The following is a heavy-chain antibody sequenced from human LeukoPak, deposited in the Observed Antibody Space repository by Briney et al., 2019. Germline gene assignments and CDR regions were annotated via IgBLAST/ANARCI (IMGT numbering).Heavy chain of an antibody. CDR3: ARGPNSGYGRFDY. J-gene: IGHJ4*02. V-gene: IGHV4-61*08. CDR2: IDYSGKT. Sequence: PSETLSLTCTVSGGSISSGGYHWSWIRQHPGKDLEWIGNIDYSGKTYYNPSLRGRVTISVDTSNNQFSLKLNSVTAADTAVYYCARGPNSGYGRFDYWGQGTLVTVSS. D-gene: IGHD5-12*01. CDR1: GGSISSGGYH.